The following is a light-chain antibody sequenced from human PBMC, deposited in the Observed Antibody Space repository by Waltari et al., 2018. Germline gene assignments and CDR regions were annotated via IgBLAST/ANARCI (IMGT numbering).Light chain of an antibody. J-gene: IGLJ1*01. CDR1: SSDVGGYNY. CDR3: SSYTSSSTLYV. Sequence: QSALTQPASVSGSPGQSITIPRTGTSSDVGGYNYVSWYQQHPGKAPKLMIYDVSKRPSGVSNRFSGSKSGNTASLTISGLQAEDEADYYCSSYTSSSTLYVFGTGTKVTVL. CDR2: DVS. V-gene: IGLV2-14*01.